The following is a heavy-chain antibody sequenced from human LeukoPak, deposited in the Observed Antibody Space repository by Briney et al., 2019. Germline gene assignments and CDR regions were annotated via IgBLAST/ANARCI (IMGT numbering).Heavy chain of an antibody. D-gene: IGHD3-10*01. CDR2: INPSGGST. CDR3: AREPSLHYGSGSSYYMDV. V-gene: IGHV1-46*01. CDR1: GYTFTSYY. J-gene: IGHJ6*03. Sequence: ASVKVSCKASGYTFTSYYMHWVRQAPGQGLEWMGIINPSGGSTSYAQKFQGRVTMTRDTSTSTVYMELSSLRSEDTAVYYCAREPSLHYGSGSSYYMDVWGKGTTVTISS.